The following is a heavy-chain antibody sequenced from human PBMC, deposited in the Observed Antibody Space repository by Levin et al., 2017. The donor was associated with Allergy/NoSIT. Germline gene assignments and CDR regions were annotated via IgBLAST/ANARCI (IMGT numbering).Heavy chain of an antibody. D-gene: IGHD5-18*01. V-gene: IGHV3-49*03. J-gene: IGHJ4*02. CDR1: GFTFGDYA. CDR3: TRQRGYSDF. CDR2: IRGKGYGGTT. Sequence: GGSLRLSCTVSGFTFGDYAMSWFRQAPGRGLEWLGFIRGKGYGGTTEYAASVKGRFTISRDDSKSIAYLQMNSLKTEDTAVYFCTRQRGYSDFWGQGTLVTVSS.